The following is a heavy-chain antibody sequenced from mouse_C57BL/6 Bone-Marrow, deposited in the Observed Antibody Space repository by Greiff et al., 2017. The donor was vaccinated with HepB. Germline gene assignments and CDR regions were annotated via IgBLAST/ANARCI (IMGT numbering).Heavy chain of an antibody. CDR3: ARDADTVYAMDY. CDR1: GFTFSDFY. V-gene: IGHV7-1*01. D-gene: IGHD1-1*01. J-gene: IGHJ4*01. CDR2: SRNKANDYTT. Sequence: EVKVVESGGGLVQSGRSLRLSCATSGFTFSDFYMEWVRQAPGKGLEWIAASRNKANDYTTEYSASVKGRFIVSRDTSQSILYLQMNALRAEDTAIYYCARDADTVYAMDYWGQGTSVTVSS.